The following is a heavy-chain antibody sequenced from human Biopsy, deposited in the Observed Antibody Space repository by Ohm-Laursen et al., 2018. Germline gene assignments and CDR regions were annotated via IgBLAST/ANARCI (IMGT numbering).Heavy chain of an antibody. Sequence: SETLSLTCAVSGVSISVDGYYWAWIRQLPGKGPDWIGYIYHSGTTYYNPSLKSRLTMSVDTSKNEFSLRLRSVTAADTAVYFCATFRASWDTTQGGDYWGQGTLVTVSS. J-gene: IGHJ4*02. CDR1: GVSISVDGYY. CDR3: ATFRASWDTTQGGDY. D-gene: IGHD1-26*01. V-gene: IGHV4-31*11. CDR2: IYHSGTT.